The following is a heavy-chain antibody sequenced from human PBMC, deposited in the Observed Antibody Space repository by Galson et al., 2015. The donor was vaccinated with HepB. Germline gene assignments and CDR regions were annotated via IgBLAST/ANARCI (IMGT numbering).Heavy chain of an antibody. CDR2: MKQDGSKK. CDR3: AKSYFDVSGYLD. CDR1: GFTFSSYW. J-gene: IGHJ4*02. V-gene: IGHV3-7*03. Sequence: SLRLSCAASGFTFSSYWMSWIRQAPGKGLEWVANMKQDGSKKYYVDSVKGRFTISRDNAKNSLYLQMHSLRAEDTAVYYCAKSYFDVSGYLDWGQGTLVTVSS. D-gene: IGHD3-22*01.